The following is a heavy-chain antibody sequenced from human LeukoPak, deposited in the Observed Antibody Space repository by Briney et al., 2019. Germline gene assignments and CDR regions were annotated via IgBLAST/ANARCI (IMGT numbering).Heavy chain of an antibody. V-gene: IGHV1-18*01. J-gene: IGHJ5*02. CDR2: ITAYNGNT. Sequence: ASVKVSCKASGYTLTRYGISWVRQAPGQGLEWMGWITAYNGNTNCAQKFQGRVTMTTDTSTSTAYMELTSLRSDDTAVYYCARSYCSSSICYARATGWFDPWGQGTLVTVSS. CDR1: GYTLTRYG. D-gene: IGHD2-2*01. CDR3: ARSYCSSSICYARATGWFDP.